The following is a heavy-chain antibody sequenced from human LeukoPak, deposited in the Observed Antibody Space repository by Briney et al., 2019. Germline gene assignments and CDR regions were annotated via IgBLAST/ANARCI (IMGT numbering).Heavy chain of an antibody. CDR3: ARETRGTKYYYDSRAYAFDI. CDR1: GGSFSGYY. D-gene: IGHD3-22*01. J-gene: IGHJ3*02. Sequence: PSETLSLTCAVYGGSFSGYYWSWIRQPPGKGLEWIGEINHSGSTNYNPSLKSRVTISVDTSKNQFSLKLSSVTAADTAVYYCARETRGTKYYYDSRAYAFDIWGQGTMVTVSS. CDR2: INHSGST. V-gene: IGHV4-34*01.